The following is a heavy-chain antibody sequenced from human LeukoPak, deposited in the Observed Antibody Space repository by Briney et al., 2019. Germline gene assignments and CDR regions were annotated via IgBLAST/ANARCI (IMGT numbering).Heavy chain of an antibody. CDR2: ISYDGSNK. CDR1: GFTFSSYG. CDR3: AKGNPDIVVVPAAVHQNWFDP. V-gene: IGHV3-30*18. Sequence: WGSLRLSCAASGFTFSSYGMHWVRQAPGKGLEWVAVISYDGSNKYYADSVKGRFTISRDNSKNTLYLQMNSLRAEDTAVYYCAKGNPDIVVVPAAVHQNWFDPWGQGTLVTVSS. J-gene: IGHJ5*02. D-gene: IGHD2-2*01.